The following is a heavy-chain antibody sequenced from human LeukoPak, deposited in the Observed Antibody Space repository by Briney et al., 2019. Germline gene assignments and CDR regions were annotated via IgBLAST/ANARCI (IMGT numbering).Heavy chain of an antibody. CDR2: VSGSGSTP. D-gene: IGHD4-17*01. V-gene: IGHV3-23*01. J-gene: IGHJ4*02. Sequence: PGGSLRLSCAASGFTSSHYAMSSVRQAPGKGLEWVSAVSGSGSTPNYADSVKGRFTIFRDNSKNTLYLQMNSLRAEDSAVYYCAKDLEAVTTSADYWGQGTLVTVSS. CDR1: GFTSSHYA. CDR3: AKDLEAVTTSADY.